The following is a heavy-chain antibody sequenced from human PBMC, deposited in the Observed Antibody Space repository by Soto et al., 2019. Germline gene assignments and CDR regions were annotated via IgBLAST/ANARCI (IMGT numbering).Heavy chain of an antibody. J-gene: IGHJ6*02. V-gene: IGHV2-5*02. CDR3: AHVLVVVANYGMGV. CDR2: IYWDDDK. Sequence: QITLKESGPTLVKPTQTLTLTCTFSGFSLSTSGVGVGWIRQPPGKALEWLALIYWDDDKRYSPSLTSRPTLTKDTSNNQVVLTRTNMDPVDPATYCGAHVLVVVANYGMGVWGQGTTVTVSS. D-gene: IGHD2-15*01. CDR1: GFSLSTSGVG.